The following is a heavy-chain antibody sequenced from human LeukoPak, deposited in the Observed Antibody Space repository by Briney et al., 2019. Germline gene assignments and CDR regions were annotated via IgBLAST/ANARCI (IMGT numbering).Heavy chain of an antibody. CDR1: GGTFSSYA. J-gene: IGHJ4*02. CDR3: ARDLKGHSSSWYYFDY. D-gene: IGHD6-13*01. V-gene: IGHV1-69*13. Sequence: GASAKVSCKASGGTFSSYAISWVRQAPGQGLEWMGGIIPIFGTANYAQKFQGRVTITADESTSTAYMELSSLRSEDTAVYYCARDLKGHSSSWYYFDYWGQGTLVTVSS. CDR2: IIPIFGTA.